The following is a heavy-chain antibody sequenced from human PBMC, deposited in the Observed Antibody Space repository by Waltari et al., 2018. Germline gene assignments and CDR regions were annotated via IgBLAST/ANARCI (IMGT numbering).Heavy chain of an antibody. CDR1: GGTFSSYA. J-gene: IGHJ4*02. V-gene: IGHV1-69*14. CDR2: IIPILGTA. D-gene: IGHD3-22*01. Sequence: QVQLVQSGAEVKKPGSSVKVSCKASGGTFSSYAISWVRQAPGQGLEWMGGIIPILGTANYAQKFKGRVTITADKSKSTAYMELSSLRSEDTAVDYWASPPYYYDSSGYGWGQGTLVTVSS. CDR3: ASPPYYYDSSGYG.